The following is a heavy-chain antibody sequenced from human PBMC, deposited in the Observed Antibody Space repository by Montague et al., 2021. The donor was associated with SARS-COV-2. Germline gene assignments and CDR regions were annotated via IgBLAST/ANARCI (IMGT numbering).Heavy chain of an antibody. CDR3: ARDLVVTDGISDY. V-gene: IGHV3-48*03. J-gene: IGHJ4*02. Sequence: SLRLSCAASVFTFSYFEMNWVRQAPGKGLEWISYTSGSCTTLYYAYSVKGRFTISRDNARNSLYLQMNRLRAEDTAVYYCARDLVVTDGISDYWGQGTLVTVSS. CDR1: VFTFSYFE. CDR2: TSGSCTTL. D-gene: IGHD2-8*02.